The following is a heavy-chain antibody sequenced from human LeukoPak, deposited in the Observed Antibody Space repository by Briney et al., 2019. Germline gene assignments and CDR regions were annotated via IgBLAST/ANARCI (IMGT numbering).Heavy chain of an antibody. V-gene: IGHV1-3*01. J-gene: IGHJ6*03. CDR2: INAGNGDT. CDR3: ARDSLGGSDWLLSHYYYYYYIDV. CDR1: GYTFSNHD. Sequence: ASVKVSCKASGYTFSNHDIHWVRQAPGQRLEWMGWINAGNGDTKYSQEFQGRVTMTRDTSISTAYMELSRLRSDDTAVYYCARDSLGGSDWLLSHYYYYYYIDVWGKGTTVTISS. D-gene: IGHD3-9*01.